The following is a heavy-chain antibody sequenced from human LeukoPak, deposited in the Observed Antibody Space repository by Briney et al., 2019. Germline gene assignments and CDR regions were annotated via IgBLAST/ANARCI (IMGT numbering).Heavy chain of an antibody. CDR3: AKDHRSCIGASCSLHQD. V-gene: IGHV3-23*01. Sequence: GGSLRLSCAASGFSFSTYAMSWVRQAPGKGLEWVSSISGSGASTWYAESVKGRFTISRDNSKSTLLLQLNSLRAEDTAVYYCAKDHRSCIGASCSLHQDWGQGTLVTVSS. CDR1: GFSFSTYA. CDR2: ISGSGAST. D-gene: IGHD2-15*01. J-gene: IGHJ4*02.